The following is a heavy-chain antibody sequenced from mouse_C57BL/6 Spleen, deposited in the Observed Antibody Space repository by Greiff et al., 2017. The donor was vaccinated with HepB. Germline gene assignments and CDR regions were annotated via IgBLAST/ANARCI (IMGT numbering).Heavy chain of an antibody. Sequence: VQLKQSGTVLARPGASVKMSCKTSGYTFTSYWMHWVKQRPGQGLEWIGAIYPGNSDTSYNQKFKGKAKLTAVTSASTAYMELSSLTNEDSAVYYCTRKRGYDYDEGYAMDYWGQGTSVTVSS. D-gene: IGHD2-4*01. CDR1: GYTFTSYW. V-gene: IGHV1-5*01. J-gene: IGHJ4*01. CDR2: IYPGNSDT. CDR3: TRKRGYDYDEGYAMDY.